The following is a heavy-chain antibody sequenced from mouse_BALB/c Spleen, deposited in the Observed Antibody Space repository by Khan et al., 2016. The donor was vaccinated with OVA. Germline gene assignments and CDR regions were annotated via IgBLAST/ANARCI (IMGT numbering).Heavy chain of an antibody. CDR1: GFSLTGYG. CDR2: IWGDGST. CDR3: ASEIYYDCEYWWAMDY. V-gene: IGHV2-6-7*01. Sequence: VELVESGPGLVAPSQSLSITCTVSGFSLTGYGVNWVRQPPGKGLEWLGVIWGDGSTDYNSALKSRLSISKDNSKSQVFLKMNSLQTDDTARYDCASEIYYDCEYWWAMDYWGQGTTVTVSS. D-gene: IGHD2-4*01. J-gene: IGHJ4*01.